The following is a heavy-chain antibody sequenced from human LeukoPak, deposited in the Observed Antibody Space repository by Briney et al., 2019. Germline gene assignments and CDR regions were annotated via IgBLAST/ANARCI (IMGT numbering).Heavy chain of an antibody. CDR3: ARLSSYGIGGYYYYGMDV. CDR1: GYSFTSYW. Sequence: GESLKISCKGSGYSFTSYWIGWVRQMPGKGLEWMGIIYPGDSDTRYSPSFQGQVTISADKSISTAYLQWSSLKASDTAMYYRARLSSYGIGGYYYYGMDVWGQGTTVTVSS. V-gene: IGHV5-51*01. CDR2: IYPGDSDT. D-gene: IGHD5-18*01. J-gene: IGHJ6*02.